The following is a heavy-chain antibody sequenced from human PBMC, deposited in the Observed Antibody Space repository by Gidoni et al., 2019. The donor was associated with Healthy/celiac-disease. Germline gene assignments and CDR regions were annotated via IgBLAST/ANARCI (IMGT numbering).Heavy chain of an antibody. CDR1: GGSISSSSYY. CDR2: IYYSGST. Sequence: QLQLQESGPGLVKPSETLSLTCTVSGGSISSSSYYWGWIRQPPGKGLEWIGSIYYSGSTYYNPSLKSRVTISVDTSKNQFSLKLSSVTAADTAVYYCARDSPSYYGMDVWGQGTTVTVSS. CDR3: ARDSPSYYGMDV. J-gene: IGHJ6*02. V-gene: IGHV4-39*07.